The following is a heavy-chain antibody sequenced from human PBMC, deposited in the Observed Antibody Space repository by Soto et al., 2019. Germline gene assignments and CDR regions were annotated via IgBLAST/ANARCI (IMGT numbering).Heavy chain of an antibody. J-gene: IGHJ4*02. V-gene: IGHV3-23*01. CDR1: RLTFGISA. CDR2: ITGSGSVT. CDR3: AKVYRGWSIFSY. Sequence: PGGSLGLYCAVSRLTFGISAMSWARQAPGGRLEWVSDITGSGSVTYYADSVKGRFTISRDNSRNTLYLQMNSLRAEDTALYFSAKVYRGWSIFSYWGKVTLVTV. D-gene: IGHD3-3*02.